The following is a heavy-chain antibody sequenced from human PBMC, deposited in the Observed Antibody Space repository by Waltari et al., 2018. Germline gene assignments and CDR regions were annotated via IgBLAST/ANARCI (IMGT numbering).Heavy chain of an antibody. Sequence: EVQLVESGGGLIQPGGSLRLSCAASGFTVSSNYMSWVRQAPGKGLEWVSVIYSGGSTYYAASVKGRFPISRDNSKHTLYLQMNSLRAEDTAVYYCARDKFGDEYYGMDVWGQGTTVTVSS. D-gene: IGHD3-10*01. J-gene: IGHJ6*02. V-gene: IGHV3-53*01. CDR1: GFTVSSNY. CDR3: ARDKFGDEYYGMDV. CDR2: IYSGGST.